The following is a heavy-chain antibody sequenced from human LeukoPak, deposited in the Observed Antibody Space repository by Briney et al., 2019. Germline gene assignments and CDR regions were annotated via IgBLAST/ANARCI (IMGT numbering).Heavy chain of an antibody. CDR3: ASHLLWFGEFDY. V-gene: IGHV3-48*04. J-gene: IGHJ4*02. Sequence: GGSLRLSCAASGFTFSSYSMNWVRQAPGKGLEWVSYISSSGSTIYYADSVKGRFTISRDNAKNSLYLQMNSLRAEDTAVYYCASHLLWFGEFDYWGQGTLVTVSS. CDR1: GFTFSSYS. CDR2: ISSSGSTI. D-gene: IGHD3-10*01.